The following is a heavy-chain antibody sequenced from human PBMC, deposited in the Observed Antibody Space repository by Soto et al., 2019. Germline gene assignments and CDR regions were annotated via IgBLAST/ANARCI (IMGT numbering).Heavy chain of an antibody. V-gene: IGHV4-61*08. Sequence: SETLSLTCAVSGGSISSGGYSWSWIRQPPGKGLEWIGYIYYSGSTNYNPSLKSRVTISVDTSKNQFSLKLSSVTAADTAVYYCARVTLMCSGGQRCYYFDYWGQGTLVTVSS. D-gene: IGHD2-15*01. CDR2: IYYSGST. J-gene: IGHJ4*02. CDR1: GGSISSGGYS. CDR3: ARVTLMCSGGQRCYYFDY.